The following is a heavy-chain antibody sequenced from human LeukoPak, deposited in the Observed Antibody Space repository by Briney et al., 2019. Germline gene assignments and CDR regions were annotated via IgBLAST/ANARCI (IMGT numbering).Heavy chain of an antibody. V-gene: IGHV1-24*01. J-gene: IGHJ4*02. CDR1: GHTLTELS. CDR2: FDPEDGET. Sequence: ASVKVSCKVSGHTLTELSMHWVRQAPGKGLEWMGGFDPEDGETIYAQKFQGRVTMTEDTSTDTAYMELSSLRSEDTAVYYCATGWRGYSYGYPFDYWGQGTLVTVSS. CDR3: ATGWRGYSYGYPFDY. D-gene: IGHD5-18*01.